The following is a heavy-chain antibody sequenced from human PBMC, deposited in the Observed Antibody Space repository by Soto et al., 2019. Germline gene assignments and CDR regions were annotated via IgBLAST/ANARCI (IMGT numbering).Heavy chain of an antibody. CDR1: GFTFRSYW. V-gene: IGHV3-7*01. J-gene: IGHJ4*02. Sequence: PGGSLRLSCAASGFTFRSYWMTWVRQAPGKGLVWVANINQDGSENHYVDSVKGRFTISRDNAKNSLYMQLTSLRVEDTVIYYCARDTSFDESSAYFDHWGQGSLVTVSS. CDR3: ARDTSFDESSAYFDH. CDR2: INQDGSEN. D-gene: IGHD3-22*01.